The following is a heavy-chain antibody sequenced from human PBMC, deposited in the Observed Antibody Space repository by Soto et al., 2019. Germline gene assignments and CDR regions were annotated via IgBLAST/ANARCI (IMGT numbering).Heavy chain of an antibody. J-gene: IGHJ6*02. CDR1: GDSVTSDSYF. CDR3: ASSITMIVVAILQGDYYAMDV. V-gene: IGHV4-61*01. CDR2: SYFSGYYSGST. Sequence: SETLSLTCTVSGDSVTSDSYFWSWIRQPPGKGLEWIGNSYFSGYYSGSTNHNPSLKSRVTVSVDTSKNQFSLKLRSVTTADTAVYYCASSITMIVVAILQGDYYAMDVWGQGTTVTVSS. D-gene: IGHD3-22*01.